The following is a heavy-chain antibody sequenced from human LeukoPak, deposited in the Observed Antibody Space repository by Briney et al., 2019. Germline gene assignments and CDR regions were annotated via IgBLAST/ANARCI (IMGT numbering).Heavy chain of an antibody. J-gene: IGHJ6*03. Sequence: GGSLILSCAASGFTFYSYAISWVRQAPGKGLDWVSSISISSGVVNYADSVKGRFTISRDKSKNTVYLQMNGLRAEDTALYYCVRHAASDFYYYMDVWGKGTTVTVSS. CDR3: VRHAASDFYYYMDV. CDR2: ISISSGVV. D-gene: IGHD6-25*01. CDR1: GFTFYSYA. V-gene: IGHV3-23*01.